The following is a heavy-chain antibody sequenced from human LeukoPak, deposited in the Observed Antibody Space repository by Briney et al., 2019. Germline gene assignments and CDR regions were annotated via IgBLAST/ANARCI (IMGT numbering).Heavy chain of an antibody. CDR1: GFTVSSNY. CDR3: ARGWEYDSSGYYQYYFGY. CDR2: IYSGGST. D-gene: IGHD3-22*01. V-gene: IGHV3-53*01. Sequence: GGSLRLSCAASGFTVSSNYMIWVRQAPGKGLEWVSVIYSGGSTYYADSVKGRFTISRDRTKNTLYLQMNSLRAEDTAVYYCARGWEYDSSGYYQYYFGYWGQGTLVTVSS. J-gene: IGHJ4*02.